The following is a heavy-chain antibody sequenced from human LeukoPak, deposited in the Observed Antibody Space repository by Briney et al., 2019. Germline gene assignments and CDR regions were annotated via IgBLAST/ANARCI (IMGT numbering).Heavy chain of an antibody. V-gene: IGHV3-23*01. CDR1: GFTFSSNA. D-gene: IGHD6-13*01. J-gene: IGHJ4*02. CDR2: ISGSGGST. CDR3: AKDGDGYSSSWYYFDY. Sequence: PGGSLRLSCAASGFTFSSNAMSWVRQAPGKGLEWVSAISGSGGSTYYADSVKGRFTISRDNSKNTLYLQMNSLRAEDTAVYYCAKDGDGYSSSWYYFDYWGQGTLVTVSS.